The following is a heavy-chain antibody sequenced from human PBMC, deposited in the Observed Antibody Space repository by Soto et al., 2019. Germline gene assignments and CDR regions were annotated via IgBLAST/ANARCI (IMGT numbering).Heavy chain of an antibody. CDR2: ISYDGSNK. CDR1: GFTFSSYA. CDR3: ARDGGGDTAMVNFDY. Sequence: LSLTCAASGFTFSSYAMHWVRQAPGKGLEWVAVISYDGSNKYYADSVKGRFTISRDNSKNTLYLQMNSLRAEDTAVYYCARDGGGDTAMVNFDYWGQGTLVTVSS. J-gene: IGHJ4*02. D-gene: IGHD5-18*01. V-gene: IGHV3-30-3*01.